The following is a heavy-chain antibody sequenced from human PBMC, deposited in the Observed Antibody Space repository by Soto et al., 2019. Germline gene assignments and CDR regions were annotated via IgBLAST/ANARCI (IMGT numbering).Heavy chain of an antibody. Sequence: ASVKVSCKASGYTFTGYYMHWVRQAPGQGLEWMGWINPNSGGTNYAQKFQGWVTMTRDTSISTAYMELSRLRSDDTAVYYCAREGKEYYYDSSSYHGVWFDPWGQGTLVTVSS. CDR1: GYTFTGYY. CDR2: INPNSGGT. CDR3: AREGKEYYYDSSSYHGVWFDP. D-gene: IGHD3-22*01. J-gene: IGHJ5*02. V-gene: IGHV1-2*04.